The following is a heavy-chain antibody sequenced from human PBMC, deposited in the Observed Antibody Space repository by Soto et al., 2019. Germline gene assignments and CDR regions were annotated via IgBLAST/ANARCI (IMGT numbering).Heavy chain of an antibody. D-gene: IGHD2-2*01. CDR1: GYTFNSYA. J-gene: IGHJ6*03. Sequence: GASVKVSCKTSGYTFNSYAMHWVRQAPGQRLEWLGWINANNGNTQYSQQFQGRVTITRDTSITTTYMELSRLRSEDTAVYYCAKAGTIPPYYYYFYMDVWGKGTTVTVSS. CDR3: AKAGTIPPYYYYFYMDV. V-gene: IGHV1-3*01. CDR2: INANNGNT.